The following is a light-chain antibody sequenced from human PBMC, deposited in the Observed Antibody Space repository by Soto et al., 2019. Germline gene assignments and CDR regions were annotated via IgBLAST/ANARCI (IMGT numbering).Light chain of an antibody. CDR2: GAS. CDR1: QSIPNSY. V-gene: IGKV3-20*01. J-gene: IGKJ1*01. Sequence: EIVLTQSPGTLSLSPGERATLSCRASQSIPNSYLSWYQHKLGQAPRPLIHGASSRATGTPDRFSGSGSGTDFTLIIDRLEPEDFALYYCLQYGSTPGTFGQGTKVDLK. CDR3: LQYGSTPGT.